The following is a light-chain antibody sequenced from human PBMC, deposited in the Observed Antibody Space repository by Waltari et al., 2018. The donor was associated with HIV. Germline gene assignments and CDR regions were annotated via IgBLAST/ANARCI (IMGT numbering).Light chain of an antibody. CDR3: ESYTSTSVWV. Sequence: QSALTQPASVSGSPGQSITIFCTGSSNDGGGYHYVSWYQQHPGKAPRLMIYDVSTRPSGVSDRFSGSKSGDTASLTISGLQPEDEADYYCESYTSTSVWVFGGGTRLTVL. V-gene: IGLV2-14*03. CDR2: DVS. CDR1: SNDGGGYHY. J-gene: IGLJ3*02.